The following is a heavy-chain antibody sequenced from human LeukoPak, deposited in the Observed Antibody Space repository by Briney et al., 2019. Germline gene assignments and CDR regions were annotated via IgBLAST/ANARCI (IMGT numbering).Heavy chain of an antibody. CDR2: ISGRSSSI. D-gene: IGHD5-18*01. CDR3: ARDERGGYSYGLGFDC. V-gene: IGHV3-48*04. J-gene: IGHJ4*02. CDR1: GFIFSDYS. Sequence: GGSLRLSCAAPGFIFSDYSMNWVRQAPGKGLEWVSYISGRSSSIYYADSVKGRFTISRDNAKNSLYLQMNSLRAEDTAVYYCARDERGGYSYGLGFDCWGQGSLVTVSS.